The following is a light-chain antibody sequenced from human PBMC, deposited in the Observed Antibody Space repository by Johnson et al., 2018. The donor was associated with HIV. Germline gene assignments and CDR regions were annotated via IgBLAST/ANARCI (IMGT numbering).Light chain of an antibody. V-gene: IGLV1-51*02. Sequence: QSVLTQPPSVSAAPGQKVTISCSGSSSNIGNNYVSWYQQLPGTAPKLLIYENNKRPSGIPDRFSGSKSGTSATLGITGLQTGDEADYYCGTWGSSLSGDVFGTGTKVTVL. CDR1: SSNIGNNY. J-gene: IGLJ1*01. CDR3: GTWGSSLSGDV. CDR2: ENN.